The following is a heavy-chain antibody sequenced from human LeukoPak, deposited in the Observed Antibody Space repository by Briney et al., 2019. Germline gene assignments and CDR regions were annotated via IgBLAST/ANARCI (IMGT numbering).Heavy chain of an antibody. V-gene: IGHV4-59*01. CDR3: ARVLDLSKRGLDAFDI. J-gene: IGHJ3*02. Sequence: PSETLSLTCTVSGGSISSFFGSCIRQPPGQGVEWIGYLYYSGSTNYNPSLKRRVTISADTSKKQFSLKLSSATAGDTAVCYCARVLDLSKRGLDAFDIWGQGTMVTVSS. D-gene: IGHD3-16*01. CDR1: GGSISSFF. CDR2: LYYSGST.